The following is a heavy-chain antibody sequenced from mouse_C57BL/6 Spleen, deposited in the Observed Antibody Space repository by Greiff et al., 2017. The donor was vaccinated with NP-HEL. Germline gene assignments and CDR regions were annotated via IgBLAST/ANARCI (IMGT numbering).Heavy chain of an antibody. Sequence: EVQLQESGPELVKPGASVKISCKASGYSFTGYYMHWVKQSHGNILDWIGYIYPYNGVSSYNQKFKGKATLTVDKSSSTAYMELRSLTSEDSAVYYCARSYYYGSSPYDFDYWGQGTTLTVSS. V-gene: IGHV1-31*01. D-gene: IGHD1-1*01. J-gene: IGHJ2*01. CDR2: IYPYNGVS. CDR3: ARSYYYGSSPYDFDY. CDR1: GYSFTGYY.